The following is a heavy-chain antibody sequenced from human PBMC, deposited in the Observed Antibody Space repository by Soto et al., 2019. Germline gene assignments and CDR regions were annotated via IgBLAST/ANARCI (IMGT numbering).Heavy chain of an antibody. Sequence: LRLSCVGSGFSFSNYWMTWVRRAPGKGLEWVATINQDGSETFSVESVEGRFTISRDNAKNSLYLQINSLRDEDTAVYHCARDTYIAAAGPISAYWGQGALVPVSS. V-gene: IGHV3-7*03. CDR2: INQDGSET. CDR1: GFSFSNYW. D-gene: IGHD6-25*01. J-gene: IGHJ1*01. CDR3: ARDTYIAAAGPISAY.